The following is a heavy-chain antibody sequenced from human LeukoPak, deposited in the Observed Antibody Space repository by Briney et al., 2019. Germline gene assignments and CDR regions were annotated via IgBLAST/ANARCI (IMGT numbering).Heavy chain of an antibody. J-gene: IGHJ6*03. CDR2: IYYSGST. CDR1: GGSISSHY. V-gene: IGHV4-59*11. CDR3: ARDYEQLVPPYYYYYYMDV. Sequence: SETLSLTCTVSGGSISSHYWSWIRQPPGKGLEWIGYIYYSGSTNYNPSLKSRVTISVDTSKNQFFLKLSSVTAADTAVYYCARDYEQLVPPYYYYYYMDVWGKGTTVTVSS. D-gene: IGHD6-6*01.